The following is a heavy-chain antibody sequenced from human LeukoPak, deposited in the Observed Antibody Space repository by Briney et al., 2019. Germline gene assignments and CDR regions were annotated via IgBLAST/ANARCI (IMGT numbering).Heavy chain of an antibody. J-gene: IGHJ4*02. CDR1: GFTFSNYG. V-gene: IGHV3-30*18. CDR2: ISYDGSNK. D-gene: IGHD3-10*01. CDR3: AKAREVWFGELGRY. Sequence: GGSLRLSCAASGFTFSNYGMHWVRQAPGKGLEWVVVISYDGSNKYYADSVQGRFTISRDNSKNTLYLQMNSLRAEDTAVYYCAKAREVWFGELGRYWGQGTLVTVSS.